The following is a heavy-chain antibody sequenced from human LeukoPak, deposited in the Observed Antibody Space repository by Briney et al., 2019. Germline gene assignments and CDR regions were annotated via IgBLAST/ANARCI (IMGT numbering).Heavy chain of an antibody. D-gene: IGHD2-15*01. Sequence: GGSLRLSCAASGFTLSSYWMTWVRQAPGKGLEWVANIKLDGSEKYYVDSVKGRFTISKDNAQNSLYLQMNSLRAEDTAVYYCASVSVVSYYFDYWGQGSMVTVYS. V-gene: IGHV3-7*01. J-gene: IGHJ4*02. CDR1: GFTLSSYW. CDR2: IKLDGSEK. CDR3: ASVSVVSYYFDY.